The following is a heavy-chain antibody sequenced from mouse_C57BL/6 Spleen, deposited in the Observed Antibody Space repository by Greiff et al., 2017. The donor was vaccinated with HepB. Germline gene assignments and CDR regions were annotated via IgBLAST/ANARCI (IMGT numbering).Heavy chain of an antibody. CDR3: ARSDYDYDWYFDV. V-gene: IGHV1-54*01. J-gene: IGHJ1*03. D-gene: IGHD2-4*01. CDR1: GYAFTNYL. Sequence: QVQLQQSGAELVRPGTSVKVSCKASGYAFTNYLIEWVKQRPGQGLEWIGVINPGSGGTNYNEKFKGKATLTADKSSSTAYMQLSSLTSEDSAVYFCARSDYDYDWYFDVWGTGTTVTVPS. CDR2: INPGSGGT.